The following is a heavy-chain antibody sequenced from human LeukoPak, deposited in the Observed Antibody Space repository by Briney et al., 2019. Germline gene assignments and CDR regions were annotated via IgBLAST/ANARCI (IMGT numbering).Heavy chain of an antibody. CDR1: GFTFSTYW. D-gene: IGHD3-16*01. CDR2: IKGDGSYT. CDR3: VRGSYYFYGMDV. V-gene: IGHV3-74*01. J-gene: IGHJ6*02. Sequence: GGSLRLSCAAYGFTFSTYWMHWVRQAPGKGLVWVAQIKGDGSYTNYADSMRGRFAISRDNAKNTLYLHIDSLIAEDTAVFYCVRGSYYFYGMDVWGQGTSVTASS.